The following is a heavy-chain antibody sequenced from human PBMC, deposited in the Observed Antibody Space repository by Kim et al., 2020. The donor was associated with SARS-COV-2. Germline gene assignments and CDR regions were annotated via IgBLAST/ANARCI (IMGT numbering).Heavy chain of an antibody. Sequence: GKGQFTNSRDNAKNSLYLQMNSLRAEDTAVYYCASHCSSTSCYVPYYFDYWGQGTLVTVSS. J-gene: IGHJ4*02. V-gene: IGHV3-11*01. CDR3: ASHCSSTSCYVPYYFDY. D-gene: IGHD2-2*01.